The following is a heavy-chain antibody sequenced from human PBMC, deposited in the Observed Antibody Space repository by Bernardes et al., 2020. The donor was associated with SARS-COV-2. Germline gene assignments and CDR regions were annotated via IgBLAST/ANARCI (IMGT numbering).Heavy chain of an antibody. CDR3: ARDLFYDFWSGYSIYYYYYMDV. V-gene: IGHV4-38-2*02. J-gene: IGHJ6*03. CDR2: IYHSGST. D-gene: IGHD3-3*01. Sequence: ETLSLTCAVSGYSISSGYYWGWIRQPPGKGLEWIGSIYHSGSTYYNPSLKSRVTISVDTSKNQFSLKLSSVTAADTAVYYCARDLFYDFWSGYSIYYYYYMDVWGKGTTVTVSS. CDR1: GYSISSGYY.